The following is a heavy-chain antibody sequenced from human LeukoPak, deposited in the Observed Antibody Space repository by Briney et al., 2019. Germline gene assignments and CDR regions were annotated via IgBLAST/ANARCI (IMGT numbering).Heavy chain of an antibody. J-gene: IGHJ4*02. CDR2: IYYSGST. V-gene: IGHV4-59*01. Sequence: SETLSLTCTVSGGSISSYYWSWIRQPPGKGLEWIGYIYYSGSTNYNPSLKSRVTISVDTSKNQFSLKLSSVTAADTAVYYSAGEDSYGSGFDYWGQGTLVTVSS. D-gene: IGHD5-18*01. CDR1: GGSISSYY. CDR3: AGEDSYGSGFDY.